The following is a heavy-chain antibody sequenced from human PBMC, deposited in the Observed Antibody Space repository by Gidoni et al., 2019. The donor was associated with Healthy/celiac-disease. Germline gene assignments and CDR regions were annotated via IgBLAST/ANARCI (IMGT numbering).Heavy chain of an antibody. Sequence: QVQLQESGPGLVKPSETLSLPCTAPGGPISSYYWSWIRPPPGKGLEWIGYIYYSGSTNYNPSLKSRVTISVDTSKNQFSLKLSSVTAADTAVYYCARHPEYSSFSIDYWGQGTLVTVSS. D-gene: IGHD6-6*01. CDR1: GGPISSYY. J-gene: IGHJ4*02. CDR3: ARHPEYSSFSIDY. CDR2: IYYSGST. V-gene: IGHV4-59*08.